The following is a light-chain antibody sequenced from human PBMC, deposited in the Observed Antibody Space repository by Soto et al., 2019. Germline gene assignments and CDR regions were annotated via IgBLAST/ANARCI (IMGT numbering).Light chain of an antibody. V-gene: IGKV1-5*03. CDR3: QQYNSYSLRT. Sequence: DIQMTQSPSTLSASVGDRVTITCRASQSISSWLAWYQQKPGKAPKLLIYKASSLDSGVPSRFSGSGSGTEFTLTISSLQPDDVATYYCQQYNSYSLRTFGQGTKVEIK. CDR2: KAS. CDR1: QSISSW. J-gene: IGKJ1*01.